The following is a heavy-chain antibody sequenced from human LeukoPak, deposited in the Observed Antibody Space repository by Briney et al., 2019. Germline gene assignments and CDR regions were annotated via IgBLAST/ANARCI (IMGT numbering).Heavy chain of an antibody. CDR2: IYNGGSS. J-gene: IGHJ4*02. D-gene: IGHD5-24*01. CDR3: ATLRDGYEFDY. CDR1: GGSIRNYS. Sequence: PSETLSLTCSVSGGSIRNYSWSWVRQPPGKGLEWIGYIYNGGSSNYNPSLKSRLTISVDTSKNQFSLKLTSVTAADTAVYYCATLRDGYEFDYWGQGTLVTVSS. V-gene: IGHV4-59*01.